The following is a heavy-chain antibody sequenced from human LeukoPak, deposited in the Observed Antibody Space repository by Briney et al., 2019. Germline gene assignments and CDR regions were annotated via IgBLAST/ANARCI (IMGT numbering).Heavy chain of an antibody. CDR2: IYYSGST. CDR1: GGSLSSYY. J-gene: IGHJ4*02. D-gene: IGHD5-24*01. Sequence: SETLSLTCTVSGGSLSSYYWSWIRQPPGKGLEWIGYIYYSGSTNYNPPLKSRVTISVETSKNQLSLKLSSVTAADTAVYYIAGRWLQRTGIFDYWGQGTLVTVSS. CDR3: AGRWLQRTGIFDY. V-gene: IGHV4-59*01.